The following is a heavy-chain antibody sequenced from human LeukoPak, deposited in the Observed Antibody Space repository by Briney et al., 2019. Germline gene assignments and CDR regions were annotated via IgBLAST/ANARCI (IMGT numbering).Heavy chain of an antibody. CDR3: ARDREEYSSSWYVAFDI. D-gene: IGHD6-13*01. CDR2: IIPIFGTA. Sequence: SVKVSCKASGGTFSSYAISWVRQAPRQGLEWMGGIIPIFGTANYAQKFQGRVTITADESTSTAYMELSSLRSEDTAVYYCARDREEYSSSWYVAFDIWGQGTMVTVSS. J-gene: IGHJ3*02. V-gene: IGHV1-69*13. CDR1: GGTFSSYA.